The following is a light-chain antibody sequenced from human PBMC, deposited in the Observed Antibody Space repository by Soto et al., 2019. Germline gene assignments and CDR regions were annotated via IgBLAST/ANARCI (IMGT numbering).Light chain of an antibody. J-gene: IGLJ3*02. CDR2: LNSDGSH. Sequence: QPVLTQSPSASASLGASVKLTCTLSSGHSTYAIAWHQQQPEKGPRYLMKLNSDGSHSKGDGIPDRFSGSSSGAERYLSISGLQSEDEADYYCQTWVTGPPWVFGGGTKVTVL. CDR1: SGHSTYA. CDR3: QTWVTGPPWV. V-gene: IGLV4-69*01.